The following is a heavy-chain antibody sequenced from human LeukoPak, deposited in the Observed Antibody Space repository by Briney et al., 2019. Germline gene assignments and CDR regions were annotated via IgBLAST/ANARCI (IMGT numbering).Heavy chain of an antibody. D-gene: IGHD2-2*01. CDR2: INPNSAGT. CDR1: GYTFTDYY. J-gene: IGHJ4*02. V-gene: IGHV1-2*02. Sequence: ASVKVSCKASGYTFTDYYMHLVRQAPGQGLEWMGWINPNSAGTNYAQNFQGRVTMTRDTSINTAYMELTRIRSDDTAVYYCARRYCSSTSCYYFDYWGQGTLVTVSS. CDR3: ARRYCSSTSCYYFDY.